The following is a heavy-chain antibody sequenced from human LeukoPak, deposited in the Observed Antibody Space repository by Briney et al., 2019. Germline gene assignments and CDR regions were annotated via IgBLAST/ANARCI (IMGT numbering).Heavy chain of an antibody. CDR2: IYYSGST. D-gene: IGHD2-2*01. V-gene: IGHV4-59*11. CDR1: GGSISSHY. Sequence: NASETLSLTCTVSGGSISSHYWSWIRQPPGKGLEWIGYIYYSGSTNYNPSLKSRVTISVDRSKNQFSLKLNSVTAADTAVYYCAREPRYCGRTTSCYHANYFYYMDVWGKGTTVTVSS. CDR3: AREPRYCGRTTSCYHANYFYYMDV. J-gene: IGHJ6*03.